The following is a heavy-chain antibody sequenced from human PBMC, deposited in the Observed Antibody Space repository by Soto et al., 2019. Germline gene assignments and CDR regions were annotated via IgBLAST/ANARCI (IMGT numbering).Heavy chain of an antibody. D-gene: IGHD6-19*01. Sequence: SVKVSCKASGGTFSSYAISWVRQAPGQGLEWMGGIIPIFGTANYAQKFQGRVTITADKSTSTAYMELSSLRSEDTAVYYCARDASRPRKTSGWRLYYYGMDVWGQGTTVTASS. CDR2: IIPIFGTA. CDR1: GGTFSSYA. J-gene: IGHJ6*02. CDR3: ARDASRPRKTSGWRLYYYGMDV. V-gene: IGHV1-69*06.